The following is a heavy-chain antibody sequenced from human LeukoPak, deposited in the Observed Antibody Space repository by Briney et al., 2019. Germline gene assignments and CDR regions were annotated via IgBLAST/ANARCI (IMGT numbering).Heavy chain of an antibody. Sequence: SVKVSCKASGGTFSSYAISWVRQAPGQGLEWMGGIIPIFGTANYAQKFQGRVTITADKSTSTAYMELSSLRSEDAAVYYCATNPTTVTTLGSAVWFDPWGQGTLVTVSS. V-gene: IGHV1-69*06. CDR3: ATNPTTVTTLGSAVWFDP. J-gene: IGHJ5*02. CDR2: IIPIFGTA. CDR1: GGTFSSYA. D-gene: IGHD4-17*01.